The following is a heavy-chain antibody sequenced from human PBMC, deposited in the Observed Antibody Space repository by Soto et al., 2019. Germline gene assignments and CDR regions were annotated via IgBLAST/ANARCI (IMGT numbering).Heavy chain of an antibody. D-gene: IGHD1-26*01. CDR3: ARWVGGNYFHY. CDR1: GYTFTNYA. V-gene: IGHV1-3*01. CDR2: INAGNGNT. J-gene: IGHJ4*02. Sequence: ASVKVSCKASGYTFTNYAMHWVRQAPGQRLEWMGWINAGNGNTKCSQKFQGRVTITRDTSASTAYMELSSLRSEDTAVYYCARWVGGNYFHYWGQGTLVTVSS.